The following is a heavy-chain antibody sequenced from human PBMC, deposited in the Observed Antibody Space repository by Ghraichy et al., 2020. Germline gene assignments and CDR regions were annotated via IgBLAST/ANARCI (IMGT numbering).Heavy chain of an antibody. CDR1: GFTFSSYW. CDR3: AREADDFWSGYLPLYYYYGMDV. Sequence: GGSLRLSCAASGFTFSSYWMHWVRQAPGKGLVWVSRINSDGSSTSYADSVKGRFTISRDNAKNTLYLQMNSLRAEDTAVYYCAREADDFWSGYLPLYYYYGMDVWGQGTTVTVSS. J-gene: IGHJ6*02. CDR2: INSDGSST. V-gene: IGHV3-74*01. D-gene: IGHD3-3*01.